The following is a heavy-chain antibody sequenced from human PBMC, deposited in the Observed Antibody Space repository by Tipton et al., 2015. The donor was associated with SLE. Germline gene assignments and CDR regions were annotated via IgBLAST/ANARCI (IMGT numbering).Heavy chain of an antibody. J-gene: IGHJ4*02. Sequence: GSLRLSCAASGFTFSSYSMNWVRQAPGKGLEWVSSISTSGSYIYYADSVKGRFTISRDNARNSLYLQMNSLRAEDTALYYCARDGEPDFDYWGQGTLVTVSS. D-gene: IGHD1-14*01. CDR1: GFTFSSYS. V-gene: IGHV3-21*01. CDR2: ISTSGSYI. CDR3: ARDGEPDFDY.